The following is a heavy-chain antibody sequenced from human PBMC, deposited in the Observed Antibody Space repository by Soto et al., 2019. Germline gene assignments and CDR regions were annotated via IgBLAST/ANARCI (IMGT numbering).Heavy chain of an antibody. CDR2: LYSGGGT. J-gene: IGHJ4*02. V-gene: IGHV3-53*01. CDR3: AREGNYNSGDY. D-gene: IGHD1-1*01. CDR1: GFTVSSNY. Sequence: GGSLRLSCAASGFTVSSNYMIWVRQAPGKGLEWISVLYSGGGTYYADSVKGRFTISRDNSKNTLYLQMNSLRAEDTAVYYCAREGNYNSGDYWGQGTLVTAPQ.